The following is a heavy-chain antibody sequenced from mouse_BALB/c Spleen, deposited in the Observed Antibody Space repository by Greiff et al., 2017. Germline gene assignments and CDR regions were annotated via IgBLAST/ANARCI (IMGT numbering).Heavy chain of an antibody. V-gene: IGHV1S34*01. CDR3: ARNYYRSSSNAMDY. D-gene: IGHD1-1*01. CDR1: GYSFTGYY. J-gene: IGHJ4*01. Sequence: LVKTGASVKISCKASGYSFTGYYMHWVKQSHGKSLEWIGYISCYNGATSYNQKFKGKATFTVDTSSSTAYMQFNSLTSEDSAVYYCARNYYRSSSNAMDYWGQGTTVTVSS. CDR2: ISCYNGAT.